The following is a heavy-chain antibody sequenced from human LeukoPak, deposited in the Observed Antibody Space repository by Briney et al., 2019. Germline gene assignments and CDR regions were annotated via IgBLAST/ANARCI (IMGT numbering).Heavy chain of an antibody. Sequence: ASVKVSCKASGYTFTSYDINWVRQATGQGLVWMGWMNPNSGNTGYAQKFQGRVTMTRNTSISTAYMELSSLRSEDTAVYYCAREGGGYCSSTSCYRYNWFDPWGQGTLVTVSS. CDR1: GYTFTSYD. V-gene: IGHV1-8*01. CDR2: MNPNSGNT. J-gene: IGHJ5*02. CDR3: AREGGGYCSSTSCYRYNWFDP. D-gene: IGHD2-2*02.